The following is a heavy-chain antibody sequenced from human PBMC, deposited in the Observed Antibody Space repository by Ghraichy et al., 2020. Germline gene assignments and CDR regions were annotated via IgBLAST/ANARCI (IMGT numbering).Heavy chain of an antibody. J-gene: IGHJ4*02. CDR2: IKSKTDGGTT. V-gene: IGHV3-15*01. CDR3: TTDIDGIAVAGTVGHNFDY. CDR1: GFTFSNAW. Sequence: GGSLRLSCAASGFTFSNAWMSWVRQAPGKGLEWVGRIKSKTDGGTTDYAAPVKGRFTISRDDSKNTLYLQMNSLKTEDTAVYYCTTDIDGIAVAGTVGHNFDYWGQGTLVTVSS. D-gene: IGHD6-19*01.